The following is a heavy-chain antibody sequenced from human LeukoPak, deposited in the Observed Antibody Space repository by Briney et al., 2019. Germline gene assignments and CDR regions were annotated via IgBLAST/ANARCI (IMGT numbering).Heavy chain of an antibody. CDR1: GFTFRDYY. D-gene: IGHD3-10*01. CDR3: ARDGVRGVEDY. Sequence: GGSLRLSCAASGFTFRDYYMSGIAQAQGKGLEWVSYISSSGSTIYYADSVKGRFTISRDNAKNSLYLQMNSLRAEDTAVYYCARDGVRGVEDYWGQGTLVTVSS. J-gene: IGHJ4*02. CDR2: ISSSGSTI. V-gene: IGHV3-11*01.